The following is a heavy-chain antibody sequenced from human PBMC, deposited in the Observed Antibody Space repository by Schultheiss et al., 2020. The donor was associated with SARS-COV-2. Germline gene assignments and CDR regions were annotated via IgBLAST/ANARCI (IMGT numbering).Heavy chain of an antibody. D-gene: IGHD3-10*01. CDR3: ARVTAPLRYGSGSYYYYYYGMDV. CDR1: GFTFSSYA. V-gene: IGHV3-30*01. Sequence: GSLRLSCAASGFTFSSYAMHWVRQAPGKGLEWVAVISYDGSNKYYADSVKGRFTISRDNSKNTLYLQMNSLRAEDTAVYYCARVTAPLRYGSGSYYYYYYGMDVWGQGTTVTVSS. CDR2: ISYDGSNK. J-gene: IGHJ6*02.